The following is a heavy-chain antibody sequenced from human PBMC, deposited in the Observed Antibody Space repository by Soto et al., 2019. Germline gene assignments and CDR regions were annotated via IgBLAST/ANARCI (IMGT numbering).Heavy chain of an antibody. CDR2: INPNSGGT. D-gene: IGHD2-8*01. V-gene: IGHV1-2*02. J-gene: IGHJ3*02. Sequence: GASVKVSCKASGYTFTGYYMHWVRQAPGQGLEWMGWINPNSGGTNYAQKFQGRVTMTRDTSISTAYMELSRLRSDDTAVYYCARGRRYCTNGVCYGVIAFDIWGQGTMVTVSS. CDR1: GYTFTGYY. CDR3: ARGRRYCTNGVCYGVIAFDI.